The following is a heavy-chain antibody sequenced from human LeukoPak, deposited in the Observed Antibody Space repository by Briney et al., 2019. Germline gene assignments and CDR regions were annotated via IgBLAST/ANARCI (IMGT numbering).Heavy chain of an antibody. CDR3: ASHTPIYGIVGARPPAFDI. D-gene: IGHD1-26*01. J-gene: IGHJ3*02. Sequence: SETLSLTCTVSGGSISSGSYYWGWIRQPPGKGLEWIGSIYYSGSTYYNPSLKSRVTISVDTSKNQFSLKLSSVTAADTAVYYCASHTPIYGIVGARPPAFDIWGQGTMVTVSS. V-gene: IGHV4-39*01. CDR2: IYYSGST. CDR1: GGSISSGSYY.